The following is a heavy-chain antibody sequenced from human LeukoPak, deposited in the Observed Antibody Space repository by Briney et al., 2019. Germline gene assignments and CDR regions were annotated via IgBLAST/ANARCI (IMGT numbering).Heavy chain of an antibody. CDR3: AKPTNPYCTNGVCFTGAVDY. J-gene: IGHJ4*02. CDR1: GFTFSSYA. CDR2: ISGSGGST. V-gene: IGHV3-23*01. D-gene: IGHD2-8*01. Sequence: PGGSLRLSCAASGFTFSSYAMSWVRQAPGKGLEWVSAISGSGGSTYYADSVKGRFTISRDNSKNTLYLQMNSLRAEDTAVYYCAKPTNPYCTNGVCFTGAVDYWGQGTPVTVSS.